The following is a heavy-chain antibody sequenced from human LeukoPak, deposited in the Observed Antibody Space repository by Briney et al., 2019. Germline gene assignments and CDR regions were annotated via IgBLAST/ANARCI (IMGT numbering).Heavy chain of an antibody. J-gene: IGHJ4*02. CDR1: GYTFTSYW. CDR2: IYPGDSDI. CDR3: ARLGGWYKEYYFDY. V-gene: IGHV5-51*01. Sequence: GESLKISCKGSGYTFTSYWIGWVRQMPGKGLEWMGIIYPGDSDIIYSPSFQGQVTISADKSISTAYLQWSSLKASDTAIYYCARLGGWYKEYYFDYWGQGTLVTVSS. D-gene: IGHD6-19*01.